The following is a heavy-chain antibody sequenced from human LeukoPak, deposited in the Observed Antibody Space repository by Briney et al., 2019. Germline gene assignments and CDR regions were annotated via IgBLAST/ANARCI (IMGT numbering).Heavy chain of an antibody. V-gene: IGHV1-46*01. CDR2: INPSGGST. CDR3: AREGIVGGDWFTYYYYYYMDV. J-gene: IGHJ6*03. Sequence: ASVKVSCKASGYTFTSYYMHWVRQAPGQGLEWMGIINPSGGSTSYAQKFQGRVTMTRDMSTSTVYMELSSLRSEDTAVYYCAREGIVGGDWFTYYYYYYMDVWGKGTTVTVSS. D-gene: IGHD2-21*02. CDR1: GYTFTSYY.